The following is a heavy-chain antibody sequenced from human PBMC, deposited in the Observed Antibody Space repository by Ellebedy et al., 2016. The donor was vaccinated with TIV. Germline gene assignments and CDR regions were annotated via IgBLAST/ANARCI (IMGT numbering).Heavy chain of an antibody. J-gene: IGHJ4*02. V-gene: IGHV3-7*03. CDR3: TKVGQWLELTD. D-gene: IGHD6-19*01. CDR2: IKQDGSEK. Sequence: GESLKISCAASKFIFRNYWMSWVRQAPGKGLEWVATIKQDGSEKYYVDSVKGRFTISSDNAKNSLCLQMDSLRAEDTAVYYCTKVGQWLELTDWGQGTLVTVSS. CDR1: KFIFRNYW.